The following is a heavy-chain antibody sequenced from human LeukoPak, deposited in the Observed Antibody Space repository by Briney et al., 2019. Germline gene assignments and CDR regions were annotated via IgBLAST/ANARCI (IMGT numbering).Heavy chain of an antibody. V-gene: IGHV3-53*01. CDR2: IYSGGST. CDR3: ARDRSRTVLEWLPSGSYYYGMDV. CDR1: GFTVSSNY. Sequence: GGSLRLSCAASGFTVSSNYMSWVRQAPGKGLEWVSVIYSGGSTYYADSVKGRFTISRDNSKNTLYLQMNSLRAEDTAVYYCARDRSRTVLEWLPSGSYYYGMDVWGQGTTVTVSS. J-gene: IGHJ6*02. D-gene: IGHD3-3*01.